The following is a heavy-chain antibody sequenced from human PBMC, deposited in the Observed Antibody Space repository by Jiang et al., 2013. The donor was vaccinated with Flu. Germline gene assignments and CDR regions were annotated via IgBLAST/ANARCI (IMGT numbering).Heavy chain of an antibody. V-gene: IGHV4-39*01. CDR2: IHHSGTT. D-gene: IGHD6-13*01. Sequence: GLVKPSETLSLTCGVSGDSITSGTYFWGWFRQPPGKGLEWIGSIHHSGTTYSNPNPSLKSRVTISVDTSKNQFSLKLSSVTAADTAVYYCARRGSSWYGDAFDIWGQGTMVTVSS. CDR3: ARRGSSWYGDAFDI. J-gene: IGHJ3*02. CDR1: GDSITSGTYF.